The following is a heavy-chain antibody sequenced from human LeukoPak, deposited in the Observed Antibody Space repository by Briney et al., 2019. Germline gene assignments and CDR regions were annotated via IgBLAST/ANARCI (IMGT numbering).Heavy chain of an antibody. Sequence: SETLSLTCTVSGGSISSYYWSWIRQPPGKGLEWIGYIYYSGSTNYNPSLKSRVTISVDTSKNQFSLKLSSVTAADTAVYYCAALGGYNHDAFEIWGQGTMVTVSS. J-gene: IGHJ3*02. CDR2: IYYSGST. CDR3: AALGGYNHDAFEI. CDR1: GGSISSYY. V-gene: IGHV4-59*08. D-gene: IGHD5-24*01.